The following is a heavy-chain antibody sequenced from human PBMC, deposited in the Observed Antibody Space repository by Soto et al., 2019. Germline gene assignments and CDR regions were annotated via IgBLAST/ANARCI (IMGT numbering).Heavy chain of an antibody. J-gene: IGHJ3*02. Sequence: SETLSLTCTVSGGSISSGDYYWSWIRQPPGKGLEWIGYIYYSGSTYYNPSLKSRVTISVDTSKNQFSLKLSSVTAADTAVYYCTRDRPTTTWLTTSDAFDIWGQGTMVTVSS. D-gene: IGHD4-17*01. CDR2: IYYSGST. CDR1: GGSISSGDYY. V-gene: IGHV4-30-4*01. CDR3: TRDRPTTTWLTTSDAFDI.